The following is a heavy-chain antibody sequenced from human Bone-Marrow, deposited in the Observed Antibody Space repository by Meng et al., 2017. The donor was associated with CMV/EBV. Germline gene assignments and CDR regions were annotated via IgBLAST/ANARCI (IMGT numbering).Heavy chain of an antibody. CDR1: GGSFSGYY. CDR3: ARVRGFWSGYNLDY. CDR2: INHSGST. V-gene: IGHV4-34*01. Sequence: SETLSLTCAVYGGSFSGYYWSWIRQPPGKGLEWIGEINHSGSTNYNPSLKSRVTISVDTSKNQFSLKLSSVTAADTAVYYCARVRGFWSGYNLDYWGQGTRVTCSS. J-gene: IGHJ4*02. D-gene: IGHD3-3*01.